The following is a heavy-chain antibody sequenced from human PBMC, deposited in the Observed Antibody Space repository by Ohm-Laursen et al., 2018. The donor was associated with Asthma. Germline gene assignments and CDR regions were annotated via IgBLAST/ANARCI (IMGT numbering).Heavy chain of an antibody. CDR2: MSGSGHIS. Sequence: SLRLSCTAPGFTYYNYALSWVRQAPGKGLEWVSAMSGSGHISYYADSVKGRFTVSRDNSKNTLYLQMNSLRAEDTAVYYCAKFPWGNNWYYFEYWGQGTLVTVSS. CDR3: AKFPWGNNWYYFEY. D-gene: IGHD1-1*01. CDR1: GFTYYNYA. J-gene: IGHJ4*02. V-gene: IGHV3-23*01.